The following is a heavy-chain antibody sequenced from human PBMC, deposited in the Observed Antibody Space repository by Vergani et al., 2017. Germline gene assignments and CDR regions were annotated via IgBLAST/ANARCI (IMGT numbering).Heavy chain of an antibody. CDR1: GFPFGSHA. Sequence: EVQLLQSEGAVVQPGGPLRLPCVASGFPFGSHAMRWVRQGHGRGLEWVSSIKNIGDSTLYADSVKGRFTISREKSKNTLYFQMNSLRVEDTAVYYCGRGGDNYNWGQGTLVTVSS. J-gene: IGHJ4*02. V-gene: IGHV3-23*01. D-gene: IGHD5-24*01. CDR2: IKNIGDST. CDR3: GRGGDNYN.